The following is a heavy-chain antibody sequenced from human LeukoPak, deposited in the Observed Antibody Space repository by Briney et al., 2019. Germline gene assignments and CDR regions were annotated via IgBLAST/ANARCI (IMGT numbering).Heavy chain of an antibody. D-gene: IGHD2-15*01. J-gene: IGHJ4*02. V-gene: IGHV4-59*06. CDR1: GGSISSCY. CDR3: ARGVGYCSGGSCYSGGNFDY. CDR2: IYYSGST. Sequence: PSETLSLTCTVSGGSISSCYWSWIRQPPGKGLEWIGYIYYSGSTYYNPSLKSRVTISVDTSKNQFSLKLSSVTAADTAVYYCARGVGYCSGGSCYSGGNFDYWGQGTLVTVSS.